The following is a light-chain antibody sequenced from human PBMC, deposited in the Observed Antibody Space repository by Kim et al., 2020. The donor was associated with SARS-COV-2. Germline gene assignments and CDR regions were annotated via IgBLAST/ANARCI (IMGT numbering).Light chain of an antibody. CDR2: GAS. CDR3: QQYYRAPFT. Sequence: AAINYNSSVTDLSRQDNEKYLAWSQQKPAQPRKLLIYGASTRESGVLDRFSVRGPGTDFTLTITSLQAEDVAVYYCQQYYRAPFTFGQETKLEL. J-gene: IGKJ2*01. CDR1: VTDLSRQDNEKY. V-gene: IGKV4-1*01.